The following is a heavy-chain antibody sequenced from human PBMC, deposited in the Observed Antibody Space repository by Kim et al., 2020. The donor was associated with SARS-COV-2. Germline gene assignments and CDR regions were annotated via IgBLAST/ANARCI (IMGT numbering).Heavy chain of an antibody. D-gene: IGHD2-21*01. CDR3: AREDGDWVLYYYYYGMDV. CDR1: GFTFSDYY. V-gene: IGHV3-11*04. J-gene: IGHJ6*02. Sequence: GGSLRLSCAASGFTFSDYYMSWIRQAPGKGLEWVSYISSSGSTIYYADSVKGRFTISRDNAKNSLYLQMNSLRAEDTAVYYCAREDGDWVLYYYYYGMDVWGQGTTVTVSS. CDR2: ISSSGSTI.